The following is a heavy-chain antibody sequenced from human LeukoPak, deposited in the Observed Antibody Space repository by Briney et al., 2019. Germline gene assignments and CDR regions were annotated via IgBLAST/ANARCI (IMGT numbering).Heavy chain of an antibody. J-gene: IGHJ5*02. V-gene: IGHV3-21*01. CDR3: ATSPKGAPFDP. CDR1: GFTFSSYS. CDR2: ISSSSSYI. Sequence: GGSLRLSCAASGFTFSSYSMNWVRQAPGKGLEWVSSISSSSSYIYYADSVKGRFTISRDNAKNSLYLQMNSLRAEDTAVYYRATSPKGAPFDPWGQGTLVTVSS.